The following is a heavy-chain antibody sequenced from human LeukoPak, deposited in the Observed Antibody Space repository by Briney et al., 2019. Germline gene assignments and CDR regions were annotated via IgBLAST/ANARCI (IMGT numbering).Heavy chain of an antibody. CDR2: FDPEDGET. CDR1: GYTLTELS. J-gene: IGHJ4*02. CDR3: AQYCTNGVCRYYFDY. Sequence: ASVKVSCKVSGYTLTELSMQWVRQAPGKGLEWMGGFDPEDGETIYAQKFQGSVTMTEDASTDTAYMELSSLRSEDTAVYYCAQYCTNGVCRYYFDYWGQGTLVTVSS. V-gene: IGHV1-24*01. D-gene: IGHD2-8*01.